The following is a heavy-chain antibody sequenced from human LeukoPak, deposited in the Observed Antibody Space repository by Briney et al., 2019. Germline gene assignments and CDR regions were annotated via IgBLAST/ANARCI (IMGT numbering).Heavy chain of an antibody. J-gene: IGHJ4*02. CDR3: AKVRSAVAITFLDY. CDR2: ISGRGGTT. D-gene: IGHD3-22*01. CDR1: GFTFTTYA. V-gene: IGHV3-23*01. Sequence: GGSLRLSCAASGFTFTTYAMSWFRQAPGKGLEWVSAISGRGGTTYYADSVKGRFTISRDNSKNTVSLQMNSLRAEDTAVYYCAKVRSAVAITFLDYWGQGAIVADPS.